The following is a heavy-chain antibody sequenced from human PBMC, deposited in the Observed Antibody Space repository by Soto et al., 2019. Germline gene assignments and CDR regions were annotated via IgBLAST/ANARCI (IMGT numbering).Heavy chain of an antibody. V-gene: IGHV1-69*01. Sequence: QVQLVQSGAEVKKPGSSVKVSCKASGGTFSSYAISWVRQAPGQGLEWMGGIIPIFGTANYAQKFQGRVTIPADESTSTAYMELSSLRSEDTAVYYCAKRGGLAAAGNYYFDYWGQGTLVTVSS. CDR3: AKRGGLAAAGNYYFDY. J-gene: IGHJ4*02. CDR1: GGTFSSYA. CDR2: IIPIFGTA. D-gene: IGHD6-13*01.